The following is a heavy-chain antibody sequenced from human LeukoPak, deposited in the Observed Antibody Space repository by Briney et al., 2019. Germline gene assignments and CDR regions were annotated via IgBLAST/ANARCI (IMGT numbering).Heavy chain of an antibody. CDR2: IYPGDSDT. J-gene: IGHJ4*02. D-gene: IGHD6-13*01. Sequence: GESLKISCKGSGYSFTNYWIGWVGQMPGKGLGWMGIIYPGDSDTRYSPSFQGQVTISADKSISTAYVQWSTLKASDTAMYYCARRDSSSKHLDYWGQGTLVTVSS. V-gene: IGHV5-51*01. CDR3: ARRDSSSKHLDY. CDR1: GYSFTNYW.